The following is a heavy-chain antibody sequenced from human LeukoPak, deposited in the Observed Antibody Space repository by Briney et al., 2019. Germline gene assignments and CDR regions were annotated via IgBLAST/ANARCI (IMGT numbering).Heavy chain of an antibody. D-gene: IGHD1-7*01. CDR2: ISYDGSNK. J-gene: IGHJ5*02. CDR3: ARDRRDWNYLSRWFDP. Sequence: GRSLRLSCAASGFTFSSYAMHWVRQAPGKGLEWVAVISYDGSNKYYADSVKGRFTISRDNSKNTLYLQMNSLRAVDTAVYYCARDRRDWNYLSRWFDPWGQGTLVTVSS. V-gene: IGHV3-30-3*01. CDR1: GFTFSSYA.